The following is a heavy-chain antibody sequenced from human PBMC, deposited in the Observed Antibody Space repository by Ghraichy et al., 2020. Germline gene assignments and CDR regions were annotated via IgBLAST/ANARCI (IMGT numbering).Heavy chain of an antibody. V-gene: IGHV4-4*07. Sequence: SETLSLTCTVSGGSFDIYYWTWIRQPAGKGLEWIGRIYDGGNTKYNPSLESRVTMSLDWSRRQFSLRLSSVTAADTAVYYCARVLGSGIYGMDVCGHGTTVTVSS. D-gene: IGHD3-10*01. CDR3: ARVLGSGIYGMDV. J-gene: IGHJ6*02. CDR1: GGSFDIYY. CDR2: IYDGGNT.